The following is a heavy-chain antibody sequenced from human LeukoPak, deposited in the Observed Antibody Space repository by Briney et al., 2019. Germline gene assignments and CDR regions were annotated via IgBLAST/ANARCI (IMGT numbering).Heavy chain of an antibody. CDR2: MDPSGSQK. CDR3: AIWTSGNY. CDR1: GFTYNRQR. J-gene: IGHJ4*02. V-gene: IGHV3-7*01. D-gene: IGHD1-1*01. Sequence: GVSLRLSCAASGFTYNRQRMNGLPHSTEKGLEWVANMDPSGSQKRYVDSVKGRFIISKDNPGASLYLDMYSLRAEDTAIYYCAIWTSGNYWGQGTLVTVSS.